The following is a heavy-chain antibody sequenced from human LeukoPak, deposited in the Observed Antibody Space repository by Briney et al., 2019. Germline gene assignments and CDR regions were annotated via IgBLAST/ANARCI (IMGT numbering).Heavy chain of an antibody. D-gene: IGHD3-10*01. CDR3: ARDGYGSGSSNFDY. CDR2: ISSSSSYI. J-gene: IGHJ4*02. CDR1: GFTFSSYS. V-gene: IGHV3-21*01. Sequence: PGGSLRLSCAASGFTFSSYSMNWVRQAPGKGLEWVSSISSSSSYIYYADSVKGRFTISRDNAKNSLYLQMNGLRAEDTAVYYCARDGYGSGSSNFDYWGQGTLVTVSS.